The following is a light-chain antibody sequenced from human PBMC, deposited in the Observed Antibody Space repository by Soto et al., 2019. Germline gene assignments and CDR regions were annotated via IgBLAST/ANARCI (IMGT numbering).Light chain of an antibody. V-gene: IGLV1-47*01. J-gene: IGLJ1*01. CDR2: RDN. CDR3: EAWDDSLSGYV. Sequence: QSVLTQPPSASGTPGQRVTISCSGSSSNIETNYVYWYQQFRGAAPNLLIYRDNQRPSGAPARFSGSKSGTSASLAISGLRSEDEADYYCEAWDDSLSGYVFGTGTQLTVL. CDR1: SSNIETNY.